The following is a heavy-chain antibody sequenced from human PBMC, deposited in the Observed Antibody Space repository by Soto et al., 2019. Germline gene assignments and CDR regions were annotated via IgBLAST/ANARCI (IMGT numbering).Heavy chain of an antibody. D-gene: IGHD3-22*01. CDR3: ARLGAYYQSLDP. J-gene: IGHJ5*02. CDR2: IYHSGTT. Sequence: PSETLSLTCTVSGGSIRTYYWRWIRQPPGRGLEWIGYIYHSGTTCYNPSLKCRVTISLERSKNQFSLRLTSVTAADTAVYYCARLGAYYQSLDPWGPGTLVTVSS. CDR1: GGSIRTYY. V-gene: IGHV4-59*08.